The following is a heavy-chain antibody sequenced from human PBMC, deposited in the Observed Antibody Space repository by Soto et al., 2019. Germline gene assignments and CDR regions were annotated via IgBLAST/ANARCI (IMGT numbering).Heavy chain of an antibody. J-gene: IGHJ6*02. CDR1: GFTFSSYA. D-gene: IGHD4-17*01. Sequence: EVQLLESGGGLVQPGGSLRLSCAASGFTFSSYAMSWVRQAPGKGLEWVSAISGSGGSTYYADSVKGRFTISRDNSKNPRDRQTNSLRAEDTGVYYCAEVSVDYGGYYYYGMDVWGQGTTVTVSS. V-gene: IGHV3-23*01. CDR2: ISGSGGST. CDR3: AEVSVDYGGYYYYGMDV.